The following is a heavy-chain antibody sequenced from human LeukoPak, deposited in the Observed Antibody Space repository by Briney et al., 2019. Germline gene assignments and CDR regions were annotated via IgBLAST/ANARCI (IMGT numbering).Heavy chain of an antibody. Sequence: PGGSLRLSCAASGFTFSSYAMHWVRQAPGKGLEWVAVISYDGSNKYYADSVKGRFTISRDNAKNSLYLQMNSLRAEDTAVYYCARAQAGYSSGWGYYFDYWGQGTLVTVSS. V-gene: IGHV3-30-3*01. CDR2: ISYDGSNK. CDR1: GFTFSSYA. J-gene: IGHJ4*02. CDR3: ARAQAGYSSGWGYYFDY. D-gene: IGHD6-19*01.